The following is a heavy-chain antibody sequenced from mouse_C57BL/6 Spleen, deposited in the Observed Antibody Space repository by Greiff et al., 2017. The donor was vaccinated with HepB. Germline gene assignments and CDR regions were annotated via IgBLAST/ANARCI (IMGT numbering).Heavy chain of an antibody. CDR1: GYTFTDYY. CDR2: INPNNGGT. CDR3: ARGLRYYFDY. V-gene: IGHV1-26*01. Sequence: EVQLQQSGPELVKPGASVKISCKASGYTFTDYYMNWVKQSHGKSLEWIGDINPNNGGTSYNQKFKGKATLTVDKSSSTAYMELRSLTSEDSAVYYWARGLRYYFDYWGQGTTLTVSS. D-gene: IGHD1-1*01. J-gene: IGHJ2*01.